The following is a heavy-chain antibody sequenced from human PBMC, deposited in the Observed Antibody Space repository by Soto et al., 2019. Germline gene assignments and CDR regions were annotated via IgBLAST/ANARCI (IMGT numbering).Heavy chain of an antibody. Sequence: ASVKVSCKASGYTFTSYAMHWVRQAPGQRLEWMGWINAGNGNTKYSQKFQGRVTITRDTSASTAYMELSSLRSEDTAVYYCARDAPRRLQFGYFDYWGQGTLVTVSS. D-gene: IGHD5-12*01. V-gene: IGHV1-3*01. CDR1: GYTFTSYA. CDR2: INAGNGNT. CDR3: ARDAPRRLQFGYFDY. J-gene: IGHJ4*02.